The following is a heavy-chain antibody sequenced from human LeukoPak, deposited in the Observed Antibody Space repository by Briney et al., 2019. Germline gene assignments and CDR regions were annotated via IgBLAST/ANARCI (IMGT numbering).Heavy chain of an antibody. J-gene: IGHJ5*02. Sequence: GGSLRLSCAASGFTFSSYEMNWVRQAPGKGLEWVSYISSSGSTIYSADSVKGRFTISRDNAKNSLYLQMNSLRAEDTAVYYCARTMTTEGFDPWGQGTLVTVSS. CDR3: ARTMTTEGFDP. CDR2: ISSSGSTI. CDR1: GFTFSSYE. D-gene: IGHD4-17*01. V-gene: IGHV3-48*03.